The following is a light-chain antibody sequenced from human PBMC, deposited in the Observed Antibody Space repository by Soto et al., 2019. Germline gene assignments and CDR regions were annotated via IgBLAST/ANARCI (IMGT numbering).Light chain of an antibody. CDR1: QSISSW. CDR2: DAS. J-gene: IGKJ1*01. Sequence: DIQMTQSPSTLSASVGDRVTISCRASQSISSWLAWYQQKPGKAPNLLIYDASSLQSGVPSRFSGIGSGTEFTLTISSLQPDDFATYYCQQYNSHWTFGQGTKVEIK. V-gene: IGKV1-5*01. CDR3: QQYNSHWT.